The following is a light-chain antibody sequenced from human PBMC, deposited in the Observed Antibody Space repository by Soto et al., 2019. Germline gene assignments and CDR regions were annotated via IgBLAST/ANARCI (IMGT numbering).Light chain of an antibody. CDR1: QSVSSY. Sequence: EIVLTQSPGTLSLSPGERATLSCRASQSVSSYLAWYQQKPGQAPRLLISGASSRASGIPERFSGSGSGTEFTLTISSLQPDDFATYYCQQYNSYSYTFVQGTK. V-gene: IGKV3-20*01. CDR2: GAS. J-gene: IGKJ2*01. CDR3: QQYNSYSYT.